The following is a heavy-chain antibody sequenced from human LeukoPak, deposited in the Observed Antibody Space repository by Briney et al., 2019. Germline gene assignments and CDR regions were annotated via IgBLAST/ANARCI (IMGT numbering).Heavy chain of an antibody. D-gene: IGHD5-24*01. Sequence: SETLSLTCTVSGGSISSYYWSWIRQPPGKGLEWIGYIYYSGSTNYNPSLKSRVTISVDTSKNQFSLKLSPVTAADTAVYYCARSSRDPFDYWGQGTLVTVSS. CDR3: ARSSRDPFDY. CDR2: IYYSGST. J-gene: IGHJ4*02. V-gene: IGHV4-59*01. CDR1: GGSISSYY.